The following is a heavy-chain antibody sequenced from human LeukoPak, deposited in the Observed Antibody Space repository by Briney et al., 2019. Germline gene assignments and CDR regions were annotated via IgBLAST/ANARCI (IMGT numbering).Heavy chain of an antibody. D-gene: IGHD5-18*01. CDR1: GASIDSGRYY. J-gene: IGHJ6*02. CDR2: IHYSGTT. CDR3: ARGRGSYGLKKVYYYYGMDV. V-gene: IGHV4-39*07. Sequence: PSETLSLTCTVSGASIDSGRYYWGWIRQPPGKGLEWIGSIHYSGTTYYNPSLKSRVTISIDTSNNQFSLKLSSVTAADTAVYYCARGRGSYGLKKVYYYYGMDVWGQGTTVTVSS.